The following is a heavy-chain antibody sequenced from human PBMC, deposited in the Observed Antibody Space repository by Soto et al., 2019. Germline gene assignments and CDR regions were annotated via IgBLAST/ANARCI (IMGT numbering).Heavy chain of an antibody. CDR3: ARHEGFTTMIMD. V-gene: IGHV4-39*01. Sequence: SETLSLTCTVSGGSISSSAYYWGWIRQPPGKGLEWIGSIYYSGSTYYNTSLKSRVTISVDTSKNQFSLKLSSVTAADTAVYYCARHEGFTTMIMDWGQGTLVTVSS. CDR2: IYYSGST. J-gene: IGHJ1*01. D-gene: IGHD3-22*01. CDR1: GGSISSSAYY.